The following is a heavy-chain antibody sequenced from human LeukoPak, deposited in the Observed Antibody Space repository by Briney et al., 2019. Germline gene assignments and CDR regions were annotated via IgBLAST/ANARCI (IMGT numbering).Heavy chain of an antibody. D-gene: IGHD3-10*01. CDR2: INHSGRT. Sequence: SETLSLACAVYGGSFSGYYWGWIRQPPGKGLEWIGEINHSGRTNYNPSLKSRVTISVDTSKNQFSLKLSSVTAADTAVYYCARGAPMVRGAPQPNWFDPWGQGTLVTVSS. CDR1: GGSFSGYY. CDR3: ARGAPMVRGAPQPNWFDP. J-gene: IGHJ5*02. V-gene: IGHV4-34*01.